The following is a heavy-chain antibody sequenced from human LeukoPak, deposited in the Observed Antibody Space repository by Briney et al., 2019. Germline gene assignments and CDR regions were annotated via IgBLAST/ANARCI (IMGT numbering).Heavy chain of an antibody. V-gene: IGHV3-7*03. J-gene: IGHJ5*02. Sequence: GGSLRLSCAASGFTFSSYWMSWVRQAPGKGLEWVANIKRDGSEKYYVDSVKGRFTISRDNAKNSLYLHMNSLRAEDTAVYYCARDFPDDSRGYYYLWWFDPWGQGTLVTVSS. D-gene: IGHD3-22*01. CDR3: ARDFPDDSRGYYYLWWFDP. CDR2: IKRDGSEK. CDR1: GFTFSSYW.